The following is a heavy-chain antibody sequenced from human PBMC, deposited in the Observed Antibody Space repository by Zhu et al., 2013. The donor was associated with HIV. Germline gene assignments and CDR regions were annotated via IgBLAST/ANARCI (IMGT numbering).Heavy chain of an antibody. CDR1: GGTFGNYA. CDR2: IIPMLGSA. CDR3: ARGTLRDSLGLPVIPAAIHGDFYYDMDV. J-gene: IGHJ6*02. D-gene: IGHD2-2*02. V-gene: IGHV1-69*06. Sequence: QVQLVQSGAEVKKPGSSVKVSCKASGGTFGNYAITWLRQARGQGPEWIGGIIPMLGSANYAQQFMGRVTITLDKSTNTAYMELRTLRLEDTAVYYCARGTLRDSLGLPVIPAAIHGDFYYDMDVWGQGTTVTVSS.